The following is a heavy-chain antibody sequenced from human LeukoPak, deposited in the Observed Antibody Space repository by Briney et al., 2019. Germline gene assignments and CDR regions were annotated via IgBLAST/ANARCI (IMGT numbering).Heavy chain of an antibody. V-gene: IGHV4-30-4*08. CDR2: IYYSGST. D-gene: IGHD6-6*01. CDR3: ARGPGSSSSWDYYYYYMDV. J-gene: IGHJ6*03. Sequence: PSETLSLTCTVSGGSISSGDYYWSWIRQPPGKGLEWIGYIYYSGSTYHNPSLKSRVTISVDTSKNQFSLKLSSVTAADTAVYYCARGPGSSSSWDYYYYYMDVWGKGTTVTVSS. CDR1: GGSISSGDYY.